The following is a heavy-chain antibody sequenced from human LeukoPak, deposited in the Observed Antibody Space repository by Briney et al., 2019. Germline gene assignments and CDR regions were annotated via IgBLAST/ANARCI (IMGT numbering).Heavy chain of an antibody. D-gene: IGHD3-10*01. CDR1: EYTFSVYH. J-gene: IGHJ3*02. Sequence: ASVKVSCKASEYTFSVYHIHWVRPAPGQGREWMGWINPNSGGTNYAQKFQGRVTMTRDTSISPAYMELSRLTSDDTAVYYCARDPPIGGADVFDIWGQGTMVTVSS. CDR2: INPNSGGT. CDR3: ARDPPIGGADVFDI. V-gene: IGHV1-2*02.